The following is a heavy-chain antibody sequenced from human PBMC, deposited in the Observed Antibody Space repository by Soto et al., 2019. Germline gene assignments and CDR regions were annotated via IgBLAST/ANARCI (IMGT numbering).Heavy chain of an antibody. CDR1: GYTLTTHH. CDR3: ARGGLYCNSTSCHYFGMDV. D-gene: IGHD2-2*01. V-gene: IGHV1-8*01. CDR2: MDPNSGDT. Sequence: QMQLVQSGAEVKKPGASVKVSCKASGYTLTTHHINWVRQATGQGLEWMGSMDPNSGDTVYAQKFQDRVTMTREISISTAYMELNSLRSEDTAVYYCARGGLYCNSTSCHYFGMDVWGQGTTVTVSS. J-gene: IGHJ6*02.